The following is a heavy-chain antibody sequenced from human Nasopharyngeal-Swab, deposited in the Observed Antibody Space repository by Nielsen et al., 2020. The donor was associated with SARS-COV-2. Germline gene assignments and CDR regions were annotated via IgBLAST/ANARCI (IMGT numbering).Heavy chain of an antibody. J-gene: IGHJ6*02. V-gene: IGHV3-48*03. CDR3: ARERDGMDV. Sequence: RGSLSLSCAASGLTFSSYEMNWVRQAPGKGLEWVSYISSSGSTIYYADSVKGRFTISRDNSKNSLYLQMNSLRAEDTAVYYCARERDGMDVWGQGTTVTVSS. CDR2: ISSSGSTI. CDR1: GLTFSSYE.